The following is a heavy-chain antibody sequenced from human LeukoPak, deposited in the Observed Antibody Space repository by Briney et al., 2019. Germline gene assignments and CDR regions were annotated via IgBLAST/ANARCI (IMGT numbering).Heavy chain of an antibody. CDR1: GGSISSGNW. J-gene: IGHJ4*02. CDR2: IYHSGST. Sequence: SETLSLTCAVSGGSISSGNWWSWVRPPPGKGLEWIGEIYHSGSTNYNPSLESRVTISVDKSRNQFSLKLSSVTAADTAVYYCARGDSSGWYTFDYWGQGTLVTVSS. CDR3: ARGDSSGWYTFDY. V-gene: IGHV4-4*02. D-gene: IGHD6-19*01.